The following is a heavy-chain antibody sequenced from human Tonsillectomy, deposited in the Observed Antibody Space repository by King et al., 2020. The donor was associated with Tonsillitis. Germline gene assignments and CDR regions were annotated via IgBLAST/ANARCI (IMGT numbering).Heavy chain of an antibody. J-gene: IGHJ6*02. CDR3: ASNGERPTTEPDDYYYGLDA. V-gene: IGHV3-11*06. Sequence: VQLVESGGGLVKPGGSLRLSCAASGFTFSDYYMTWIRQGPGKGLEWLSYISSNSAYTNYAASVKGRFTISRDNAKNSLFLHMNSLRAEDTAVYYCASNGERPTTEPDDYYYGLDAWGPGDTVTVSS. CDR1: GFTFSDYY. D-gene: IGHD3-10*01. CDR2: ISSNSAYT.